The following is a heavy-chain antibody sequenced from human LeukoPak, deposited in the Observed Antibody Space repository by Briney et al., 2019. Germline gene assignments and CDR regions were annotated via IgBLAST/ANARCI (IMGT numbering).Heavy chain of an antibody. J-gene: IGHJ3*02. CDR3: ARDRLTGYSSEAAFDI. CDR1: GDSISSGGYY. CDR2: ISTSGRT. Sequence: SQTLSLTCTVSGDSISSGGYYWSWIRQPAGKGLEWIGRISTSGRTNYTPPLKSRVTISIDTSKNQFSLNLSSVTAADTAVYYCARDRLTGYSSEAAFDIWGQGTLVTVSS. D-gene: IGHD3-9*01. V-gene: IGHV4-61*02.